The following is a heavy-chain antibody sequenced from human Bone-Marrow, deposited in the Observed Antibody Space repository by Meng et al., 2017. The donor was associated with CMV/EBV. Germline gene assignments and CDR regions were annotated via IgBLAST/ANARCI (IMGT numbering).Heavy chain of an antibody. V-gene: IGHV3-30-3*01. Sequence: GESLKISWAASGFTFSSYAMHWVRQAPGKGLEWVAVIAYDGSKKYYADSVKGRFTISRDNSKTTLYLQMNSLRAEDTAVYYCARGHSYFDFWSGYDYWGQGTLVTVSS. CDR2: IAYDGSKK. CDR1: GFTFSSYA. J-gene: IGHJ4*02. CDR3: ARGHSYFDFWSGYDY. D-gene: IGHD3-3*01.